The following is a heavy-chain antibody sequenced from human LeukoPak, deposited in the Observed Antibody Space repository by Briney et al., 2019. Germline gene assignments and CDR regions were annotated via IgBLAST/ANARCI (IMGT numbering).Heavy chain of an antibody. CDR3: ARVGSYYYYGMDV. CDR1: GGSFSGYY. CDR2: INHSGST. Sequence: SETLSLTCAVYGGSFSGYYWSWIRLPPGKGLELIGEINHSGSTNYNPSLKSRVTISVDTSKNQFSLKLSSVTAADTAVYYCARVGSYYYYGMDVWGQGTTVTVSS. V-gene: IGHV4-34*01. J-gene: IGHJ6*02.